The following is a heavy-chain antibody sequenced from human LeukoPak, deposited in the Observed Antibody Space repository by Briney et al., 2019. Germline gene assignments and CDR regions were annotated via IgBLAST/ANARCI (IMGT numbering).Heavy chain of an antibody. J-gene: IGHJ4*02. Sequence: SQTLSLTCAISGDSVSSNSAAWNWIRQSPSRGLEWLGRTYYRSKWYNDYAVSVKSRITINPDTSKNQFSLQLNSVTPEDTAVYYCARARSAGGQPGLDYFDYWGQGTLVTVSS. D-gene: IGHD3-9*01. CDR2: TYYRSKWYN. CDR3: ARARSAGGQPGLDYFDY. CDR1: GDSVSSNSAA. V-gene: IGHV6-1*01.